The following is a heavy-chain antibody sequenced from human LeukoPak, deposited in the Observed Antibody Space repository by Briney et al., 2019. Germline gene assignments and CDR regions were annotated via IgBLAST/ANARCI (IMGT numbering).Heavy chain of an antibody. D-gene: IGHD4-17*01. J-gene: IGHJ4*02. CDR3: ARGHTAVTRHFDF. CDR1: GFTFSHHG. CDR2: IRNDGSNH. V-gene: IGHV3-30*02. Sequence: GGSLRLSCAASGFTFSHHGMHWVRQAPGKGLEWVAFIRNDGSNHYYADALKGRFTISRDDAKNLLYLDMNSLRAEDTAVYYCARGHTAVTRHFDFWGQGTLVTVSS.